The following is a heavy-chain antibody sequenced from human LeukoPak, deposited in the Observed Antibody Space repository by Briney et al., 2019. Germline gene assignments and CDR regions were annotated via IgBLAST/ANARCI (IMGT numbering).Heavy chain of an antibody. CDR2: IYYSGST. CDR3: ARSLGDSSSWYPNRGPLDY. V-gene: IGHV4-39*07. Sequence: PSETLSLTCTVSGGSISSSSYYWGWIRQPPGKGLEWIGSIYYSGSTYYNPSLKSRVTISVDTSKNQFSLKLSSATAADTAVYYCARSLGDSSSWYPNRGPLDYWGQGTLVTVSS. D-gene: IGHD6-13*01. J-gene: IGHJ4*02. CDR1: GGSISSSSYY.